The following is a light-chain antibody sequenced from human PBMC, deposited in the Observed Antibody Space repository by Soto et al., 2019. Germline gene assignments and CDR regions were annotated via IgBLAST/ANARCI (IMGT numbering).Light chain of an antibody. J-gene: IGKJ1*01. V-gene: IGKV1-8*01. CDR3: QQYYSYPQT. Sequence: AIRMTQSPSSFSASTGDRVTITCRASQGISSYLAWYQQKPGQAPKLLIYAASTLQSGVPSRFSGSGSGTDFTLTISCLQSEDVATYDCQQYYSYPQTFGQGTKVEIK. CDR1: QGISSY. CDR2: AAS.